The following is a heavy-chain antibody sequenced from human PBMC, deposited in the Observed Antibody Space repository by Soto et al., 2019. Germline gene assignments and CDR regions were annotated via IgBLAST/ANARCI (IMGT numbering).Heavy chain of an antibody. Sequence: PGGSLRLSCAASGFTFSSYWMSWVRQAPGKGLEWVANIKQDGSEKYFVDSVKGRFTISRDNAKNSLYLQMNSLRAEDTAVYYCARTNVMTDYYYYSMDVWGKGTTVTVSS. CDR2: IKQDGSEK. D-gene: IGHD3-22*01. CDR3: ARTNVMTDYYYYSMDV. J-gene: IGHJ6*03. CDR1: GFTFSSYW. V-gene: IGHV3-7*01.